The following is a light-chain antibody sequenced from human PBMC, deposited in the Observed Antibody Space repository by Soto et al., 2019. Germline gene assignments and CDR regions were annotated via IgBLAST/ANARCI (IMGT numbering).Light chain of an antibody. Sequence: IQMTQSPSTLSASVGDRVTITGRASHNIERWMAWYQQKRGRAPSLLIFDATTLHSGVPSRFSGGGSGTEFTLTINGLQPDDFATYYCQQFAKSSTFGQGTTVEIK. CDR2: DAT. CDR1: HNIERW. V-gene: IGKV1-5*01. CDR3: QQFAKSST. J-gene: IGKJ1*01.